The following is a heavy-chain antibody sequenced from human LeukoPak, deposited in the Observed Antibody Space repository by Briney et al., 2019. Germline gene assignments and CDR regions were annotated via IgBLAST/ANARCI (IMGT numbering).Heavy chain of an antibody. CDR1: GFTFSAYS. V-gene: IGHV3-21*01. Sequence: GGSLRLSCAASGFTFSAYSMNWVRQAPGKGLEWVSYISSSRPYIYYYADSVKGRFTISRDNAQNSLHLQMNSLRAEHTAVYYCATDPSEAAPGTFSFDYWGQGALVTVSS. CDR2: ISSSRPYI. CDR3: ATDPSEAAPGTFSFDY. J-gene: IGHJ4*02. D-gene: IGHD6-13*01.